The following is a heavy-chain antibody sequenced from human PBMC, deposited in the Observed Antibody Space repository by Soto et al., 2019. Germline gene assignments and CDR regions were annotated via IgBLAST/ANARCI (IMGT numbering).Heavy chain of an antibody. CDR2: INHSGST. Sequence: QVQLQQWGTGLLKPSETLSLTCAVYGGSFSGYYWSWIRQPPGKGLEWIGEINHSGSTNYNPSLKSRFTISVDTSKNQFPLKLSSVTAADTAVYYCARPEGVLSLYYWGQGTLVTGSS. V-gene: IGHV4-34*01. CDR1: GGSFSGYY. CDR3: ARPEGVLSLYY. D-gene: IGHD2-8*01. J-gene: IGHJ4*02.